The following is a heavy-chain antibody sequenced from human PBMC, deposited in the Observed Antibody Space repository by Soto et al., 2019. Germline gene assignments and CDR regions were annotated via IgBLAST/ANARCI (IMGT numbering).Heavy chain of an antibody. V-gene: IGHV3-64*01. D-gene: IGHD3-16*01. CDR3: LGAHLGSTMDV. Sequence: GGSLRLSCADSGFTFSSYAMHWVRQAPGKGLEYVSAICSNGGSKYYANSVKGRFTISRDNSKNTLYLQMGGLRAEDMGVYYCLGAHLGSTMDVWGKGTTVTVSS. CDR2: ICSNGGSK. J-gene: IGHJ6*04. CDR1: GFTFSSYA.